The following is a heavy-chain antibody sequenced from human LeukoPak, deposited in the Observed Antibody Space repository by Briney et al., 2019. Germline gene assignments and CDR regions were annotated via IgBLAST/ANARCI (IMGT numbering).Heavy chain of an antibody. Sequence: ASVKVSCKASGYTFTTYEISWVRQAPGQGLEWMGWINTYNGNTNYAQKLQGRVTMTTDTSTSTADMELRSLRSDDTAVYYCARDPHEFSSGWSHFEYWGQGTLVTVSS. D-gene: IGHD6-19*01. CDR3: ARDPHEFSSGWSHFEY. CDR2: INTYNGNT. CDR1: GYTFTTYE. V-gene: IGHV1-18*01. J-gene: IGHJ4*02.